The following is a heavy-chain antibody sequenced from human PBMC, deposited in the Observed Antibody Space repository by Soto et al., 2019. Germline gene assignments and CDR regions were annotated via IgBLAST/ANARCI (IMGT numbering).Heavy chain of an antibody. CDR3: ARDHYGPGWFDP. CDR2: ISYDGSNK. Sequence: PGGSLRLSCAASGFTFSSYGMHWVRQAPGKGLEWVAVISYDGSNKYYADSVKGRFTISRDNAKNSLYLQMNSLRAEDTAVYYCARDHYGPGWFDPWGQGTLVTVSS. CDR1: GFTFSSYG. D-gene: IGHD3-10*01. J-gene: IGHJ5*02. V-gene: IGHV3-30*03.